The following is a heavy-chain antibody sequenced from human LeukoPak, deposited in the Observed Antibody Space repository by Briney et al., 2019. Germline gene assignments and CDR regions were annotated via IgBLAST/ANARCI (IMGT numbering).Heavy chain of an antibody. V-gene: IGHV4-59*08. CDR3: ARHLPVAGYPYFDY. D-gene: IGHD6-19*01. CDR2: IYNSGST. Sequence: SETLSLTCSVSGGSISSYYWSWIRHPPGKGLEWIGYIYNSGSTKYNPSLKSRLTISLHTSKNQFSLNLSSVTAADTAVYYCARHLPVAGYPYFDYWGQGALVTVSS. CDR1: GGSISSYY. J-gene: IGHJ4*02.